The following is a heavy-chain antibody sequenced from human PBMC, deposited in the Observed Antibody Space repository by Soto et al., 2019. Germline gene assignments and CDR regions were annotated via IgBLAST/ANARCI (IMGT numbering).Heavy chain of an antibody. D-gene: IGHD3-10*01. CDR3: ARDQVTMVRGVSLDAFDI. J-gene: IGHJ3*02. CDR1: GFTVSSNY. CDR2: IYSGGST. V-gene: IGHV3-53*02. Sequence: EVQLVETGGGLIQPGGSLRLSCAASGFTVSSNYMSWVRQAPGKGLEWVSVIYSGGSTYYADSVKGRFTISRDNSKNTLYLQMNSLRAEDTAVYYCARDQVTMVRGVSLDAFDIWGQGTMVTVSS.